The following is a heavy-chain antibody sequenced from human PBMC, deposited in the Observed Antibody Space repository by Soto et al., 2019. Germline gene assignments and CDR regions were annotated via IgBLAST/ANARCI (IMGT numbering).Heavy chain of an antibody. CDR1: GGSISSYY. J-gene: IGHJ4*02. Sequence: QVQLQESGPGLVKPSETLSLTCTVSGGSISSYYWSWIRQPPGKGLEWIGYIYYSGSTNYNPSLKSRVTISVDTSKNQFSLKLSSVTAADTAVYYCARVIPCSYYFAYWGQGTLVTVSS. V-gene: IGHV4-59*01. CDR2: IYYSGST. CDR3: ARVIPCSYYFAY. D-gene: IGHD3-10*02.